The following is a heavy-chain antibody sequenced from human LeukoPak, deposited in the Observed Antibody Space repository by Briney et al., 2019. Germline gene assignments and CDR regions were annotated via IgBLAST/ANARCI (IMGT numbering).Heavy chain of an antibody. CDR3: ARAGSIAAAVDFDY. D-gene: IGHD6-13*01. CDR1: GYTFTSYG. Sequence: ASVRVSCKASGYTFTSYGITWVRQAPGLGLEWMGWISAYNGNTNYAQKLQGRVTMTTDTSTSTAYMELRSLRSDDTAVYYCARAGSIAAAVDFDYWGQGTLVTVSS. V-gene: IGHV1-18*04. CDR2: ISAYNGNT. J-gene: IGHJ4*02.